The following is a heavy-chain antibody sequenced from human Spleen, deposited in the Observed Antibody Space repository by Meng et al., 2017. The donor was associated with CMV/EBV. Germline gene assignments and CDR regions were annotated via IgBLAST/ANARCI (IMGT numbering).Heavy chain of an antibody. J-gene: IGHJ4*02. Sequence: ETLSLTCTVSGGSIISATFCWGWVRQPPGKGLEWVADIKQDGSEKYYVDSVKGRFTISRDNAKNSLYLQMNSLRAEDTAVYYCARANYCGGDCYPWDPRTFDSWGQGTLVTVSS. D-gene: IGHD2-21*01. CDR1: GGSIISATFC. V-gene: IGHV3-7*01. CDR3: ARANYCGGDCYPWDPRTFDS. CDR2: IKQDGSEK.